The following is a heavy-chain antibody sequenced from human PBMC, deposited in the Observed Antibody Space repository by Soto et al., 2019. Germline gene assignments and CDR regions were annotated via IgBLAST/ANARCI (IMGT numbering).Heavy chain of an antibody. D-gene: IGHD6-13*01. CDR2: INHSGST. Sequence: SETLSLTCAVYGGSFSGYYWSWIRQPPGKGLEWIGEINHSGSTNYNPSLKSRVTISVDTSKNQFSLKLSSVTAADTAVYYCARAAAGGAAIDYWGQGTLVTVSS. J-gene: IGHJ4*02. V-gene: IGHV4-34*01. CDR3: ARAAAGGAAIDY. CDR1: GGSFSGYY.